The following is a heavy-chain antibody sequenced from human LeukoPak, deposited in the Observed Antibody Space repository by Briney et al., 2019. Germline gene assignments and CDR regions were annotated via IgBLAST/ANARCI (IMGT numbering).Heavy chain of an antibody. CDR2: IGTAGDT. V-gene: IGHV3-13*04. Sequence: PGGSLRLSCAASGFIFSNYDMHWVRQATGKGLEWVSAIGTAGDTYYPGSVRGRFTMSRENAKNSLYLQMNSLTAGDTAVYYCARGTNTHFDYWGQGILVTVSS. D-gene: IGHD1-7*01. CDR3: ARGTNTHFDY. CDR1: GFIFSNYD. J-gene: IGHJ4*02.